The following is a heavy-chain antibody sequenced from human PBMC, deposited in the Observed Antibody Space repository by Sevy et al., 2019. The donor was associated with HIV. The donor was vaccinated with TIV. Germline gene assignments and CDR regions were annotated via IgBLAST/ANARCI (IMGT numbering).Heavy chain of an antibody. CDR3: ARSVYGSGTYLNDY. CDR1: GYYFTGYY. D-gene: IGHD3-10*01. J-gene: IGHJ4*02. V-gene: IGHV1-2*02. Sequence: ASVKVSCKASGYYFTGYYVHWVRQAPGQGLEWTGWINPNGGGTNIGQKFHGRVTMSRDTSITTAYMELIRLRSNDTGVYYCARSVYGSGTYLNDYWGQGTLVTVSS. CDR2: INPNGGGT.